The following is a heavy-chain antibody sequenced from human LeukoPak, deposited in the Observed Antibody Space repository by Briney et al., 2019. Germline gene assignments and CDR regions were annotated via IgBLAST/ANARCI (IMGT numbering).Heavy chain of an antibody. V-gene: IGHV4-34*01. CDR3: ARDRPSGSGSSFSLGMDV. CDR1: GGSFSDYY. D-gene: IGHD3-10*01. J-gene: IGHJ6*02. CDR2: INHSGST. Sequence: SETLSLTCAVYGGSFSDYYWSWIRQSPGKGLEWIGEINHSGSTNYNPSLKSRVTMSLDTSKSQFSLKLNSVTAADTAVYYCARDRPSGSGSSFSLGMDVWGQGTTVTVSS.